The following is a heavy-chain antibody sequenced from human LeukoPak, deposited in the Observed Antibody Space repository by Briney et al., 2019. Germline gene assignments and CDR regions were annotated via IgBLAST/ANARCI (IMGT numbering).Heavy chain of an antibody. Sequence: ASVKVSCKASGYTFTSYYMHWVRQAPGQGLEWMGIINPSGGSTSYAQKFQGRVTMTRDTSTSTVYMELSSLRSEDTAVYYCARATYYDILTGSGGNDAFDIWGQGTMVTVSS. J-gene: IGHJ3*02. V-gene: IGHV1-46*01. CDR1: GYTFTSYY. CDR2: INPSGGST. CDR3: ARATYYDILTGSGGNDAFDI. D-gene: IGHD3-9*01.